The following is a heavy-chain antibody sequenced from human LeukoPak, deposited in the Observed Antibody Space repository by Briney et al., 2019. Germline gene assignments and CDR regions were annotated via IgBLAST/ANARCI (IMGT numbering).Heavy chain of an antibody. Sequence: GGSLRLSCAASGFTFSSYWMTWVRQAPGKGLEWVANIKQGGSEQYYVASVKGRFTISRDNAKNSLYVQINSLTAENTAVYYCARYSTSYRAFDYWGQGTLVTVSS. CDR3: ARYSTSYRAFDY. CDR2: IKQGGSEQ. V-gene: IGHV3-7*01. CDR1: GFTFSSYW. D-gene: IGHD6-6*01. J-gene: IGHJ4*02.